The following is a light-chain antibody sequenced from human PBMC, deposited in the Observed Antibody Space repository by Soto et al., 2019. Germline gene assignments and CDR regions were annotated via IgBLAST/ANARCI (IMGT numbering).Light chain of an antibody. CDR2: EVS. Sequence: QSALTQPASVSGSPGQSITISCTGTSSDVGGYNYVSWYQHHPGKAPKLMIYEVSNRPSGVSNRFSGSKSGNTASLTISGLQAEDEADHYCSSYTSSSTYVFGTGTKLTVL. CDR1: SSDVGGYNY. CDR3: SSYTSSSTYV. V-gene: IGLV2-14*01. J-gene: IGLJ1*01.